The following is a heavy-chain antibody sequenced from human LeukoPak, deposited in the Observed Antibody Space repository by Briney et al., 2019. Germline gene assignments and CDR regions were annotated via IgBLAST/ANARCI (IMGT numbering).Heavy chain of an antibody. CDR1: GYTFTSYG. D-gene: IGHD1-26*01. V-gene: IGHV1-18*01. CDR3: ARVGAGSYHNWFDP. J-gene: IGHJ5*02. CDR2: ISAYNGNT. Sequence: ASMKVSCKASGYTFTSYGISWVRQAPGQGLEWMGWISAYNGNTNYAQKLQGRVTMTTDTSTSTAYMELRSLRSDDTAVYYCARVGAGSYHNWFDPWGQGTLVTVSS.